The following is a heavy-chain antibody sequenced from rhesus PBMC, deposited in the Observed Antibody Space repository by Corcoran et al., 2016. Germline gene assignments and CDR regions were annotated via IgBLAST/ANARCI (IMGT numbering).Heavy chain of an antibody. D-gene: IGHD4-29*01. CDR1: GYSISSGYD. V-gene: IGHV4-76*01. CDR3: ARETLYGTSYLFDY. Sequence: QVQLQESGPGVVKPSETLSLTCAVSGYSISSGYDWSWIRQPPGKGLEWIGYIYGSSGNTNYNPSIKNRGTISKATSKNQFPLKLSSVTAADTAVYYCARETLYGTSYLFDYWGQGVLVTVSS. CDR2: IYGSSGNT. J-gene: IGHJ4*01.